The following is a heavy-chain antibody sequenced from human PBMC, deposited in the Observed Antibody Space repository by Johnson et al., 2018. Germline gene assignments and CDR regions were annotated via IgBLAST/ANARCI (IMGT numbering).Heavy chain of an antibody. J-gene: IGHJ1*01. CDR2: IYPGDSDT. D-gene: IGHD3-22*01. Sequence: VQLVQSGAEVKKPGESLKISCKGSGYSFTSYWIGWVRQMPGKGLEWMGIIYPGDSDTRYSPSFQGQVTISADQSISTAYLQWRSLKASDTAMDYCALYYDRSGYSTWEYFQHWGQGTLVTVSS. CDR1: GYSFTSYW. V-gene: IGHV5-51*03. CDR3: ALYYDRSGYSTWEYFQH.